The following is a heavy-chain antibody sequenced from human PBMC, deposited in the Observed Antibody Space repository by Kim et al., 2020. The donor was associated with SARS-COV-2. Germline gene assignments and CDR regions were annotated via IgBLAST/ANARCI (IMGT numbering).Heavy chain of an antibody. CDR3: ARSGDYYDSSGSPAWFDP. D-gene: IGHD3-22*01. V-gene: IGHV5-10-1*01. CDR2: IDPSDSYT. Sequence: GESLKISCKGSGYSFTSYWISWVRQMPGKGLEWMGRIDPSDSYTNYSPSFQGHVTISADKSISTAYLQWSSLKASDTAMYYCARSGDYYDSSGSPAWFDPWGQGTLVTVSS. CDR1: GYSFTSYW. J-gene: IGHJ5*02.